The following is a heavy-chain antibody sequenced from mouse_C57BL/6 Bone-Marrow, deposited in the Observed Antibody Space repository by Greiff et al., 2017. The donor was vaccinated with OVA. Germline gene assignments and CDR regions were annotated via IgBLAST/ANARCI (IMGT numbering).Heavy chain of an antibody. CDR2: INPYNGGT. V-gene: IGHV1-19*01. J-gene: IGHJ2*01. CDR1: GYTFTDYY. CDR3: ARWDDY. Sequence: EVKLVESGPVLVKPGASVKMSCKASGYTFTDYYMNWVKQSHGKSLEWIGVINPYNGGTSYNQKFKGKATLTVDKSSSTAYMELNSLTSEDSAVYYCARWDDYWGQGTTLTVSS. D-gene: IGHD4-1*01.